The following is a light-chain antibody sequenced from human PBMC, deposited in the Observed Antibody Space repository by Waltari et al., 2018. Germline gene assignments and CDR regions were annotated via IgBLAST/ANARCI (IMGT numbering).Light chain of an antibody. CDR3: QQRSAWPT. CDR1: QSVGSY. CDR2: DVS. V-gene: IGKV3-11*01. J-gene: IGKJ4*01. Sequence: EIVLTQSPVTLSLSPGERASLSCRASQSVGSYLAWYQQRPGQPPRLLIYDVSYRVTGFPDRFSGSGSGTDFTLTISRLEPEDFAVYYCQQRSAWPTFGGGTKVEFK.